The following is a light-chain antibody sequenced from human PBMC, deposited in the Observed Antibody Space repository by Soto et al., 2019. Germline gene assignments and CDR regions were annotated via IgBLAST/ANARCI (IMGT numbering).Light chain of an antibody. CDR1: ESITSY. CDR3: QETYSSLT. J-gene: IGKJ4*01. CDR2: AAS. Sequence: DSQMAQSARSLCAAVGARVTTTFRASESITSYLNWYQQKPGKAPKLLIYAASSLHTGVPSRFSGSGFGTDFTLTISSLQPEDFATYFCQETYSSLTFGGGTKV. V-gene: IGKV1-39*01.